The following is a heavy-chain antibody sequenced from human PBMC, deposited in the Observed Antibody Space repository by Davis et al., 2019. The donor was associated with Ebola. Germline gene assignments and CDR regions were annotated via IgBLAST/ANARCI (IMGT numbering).Heavy chain of an antibody. CDR2: ISTGGGVT. V-gene: IGHV3-23*01. J-gene: IGHJ6*04. D-gene: IGHD2-21*01. CDR1: GFTFSSYA. Sequence: PGGSLRLSCAASGFTFSSYAMSWVRQAPGKGLEWVSGISTGGGVTIYADSVKGRFTSSRDNAKNSLYLQMNGLRVEDTAVYYCARDWAGLDVWGKGTTVTVSS. CDR3: ARDWAGLDV.